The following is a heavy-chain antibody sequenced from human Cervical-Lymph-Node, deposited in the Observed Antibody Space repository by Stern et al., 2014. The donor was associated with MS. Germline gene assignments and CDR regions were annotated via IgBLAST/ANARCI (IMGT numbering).Heavy chain of an antibody. V-gene: IGHV3-33*01. CDR1: GFRFSRYA. J-gene: IGHJ4*02. CDR3: ASAYSSSHYYFDY. Sequence: QLVQSGGGVVQPGRSLRLSCAASGFRFSRYAMHWVRQAPGKGLAWVALIWYDGSNPYYADSVTGRFTISRDNFKNTLYLQMNSLRAEDTAVYYCASAYSSSHYYFDYWGQGTLVTVSS. CDR2: IWYDGSNP. D-gene: IGHD6-13*01.